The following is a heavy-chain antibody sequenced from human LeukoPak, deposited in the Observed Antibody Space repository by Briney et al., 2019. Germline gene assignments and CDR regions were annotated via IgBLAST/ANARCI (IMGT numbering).Heavy chain of an antibody. J-gene: IGHJ4*02. Sequence: PSETLSLTCAVYGGSFSGYYWSWIRQPPGKGLEWIGEINPSGSTNYNPSLKSRVTISEDTSKNQFSLKLSSVTAADTAVYYCAKDPLVNSQEYFDYWGQGTLVTVSS. CDR3: AKDPLVNSQEYFDY. V-gene: IGHV4-34*01. CDR1: GGSFSGYY. CDR2: INPSGST. D-gene: IGHD2/OR15-2a*01.